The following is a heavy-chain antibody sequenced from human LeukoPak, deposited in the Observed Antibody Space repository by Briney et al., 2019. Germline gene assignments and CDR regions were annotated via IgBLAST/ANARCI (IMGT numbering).Heavy chain of an antibody. CDR1: GFTFSSYA. CDR3: ATTVAGTRNAFDI. CDR2: INSDGSST. J-gene: IGHJ3*02. D-gene: IGHD6-19*01. Sequence: GGSLRLSCAASGFTFSSYAMSWVRQAPGKGLEWVSRINSDGSSTNYADSVKGRFTISRDNAKNTLYLQMNSLRAEDTAVYYCATTVAGTRNAFDIWGQGTMVTVSS. V-gene: IGHV3-74*01.